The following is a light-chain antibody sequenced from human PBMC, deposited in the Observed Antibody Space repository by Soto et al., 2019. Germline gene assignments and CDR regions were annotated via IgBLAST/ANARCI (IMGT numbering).Light chain of an antibody. J-gene: IGKJ1*01. CDR2: AAS. CDR3: QKYNSAPRT. Sequence: DIQMTQSPSSLSASVGDRVTITCRASQGISNYLALYQQKPGKVPKLLIYAASTLQSGVPSRFSGSGSGKDFTPTISSLQPEDVATYYCQKYNSAPRTFGQGTKVEIK. CDR1: QGISNY. V-gene: IGKV1-27*01.